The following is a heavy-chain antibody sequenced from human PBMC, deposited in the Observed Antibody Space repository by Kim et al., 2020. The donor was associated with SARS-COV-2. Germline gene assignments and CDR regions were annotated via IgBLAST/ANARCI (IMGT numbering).Heavy chain of an antibody. CDR1: GYSISSGYY. J-gene: IGHJ6*02. CDR3: ARDFPPRFKWYSSGLYGMDV. D-gene: IGHD6-25*01. Sequence: SETLSLTCTVSGYSISSGYYWGWIRQPPGKGLEWIGSIYHSGSTYYNPSLKSRVTISVDTSKNQFSLKLSSVTAADTAVYYCARDFPPRFKWYSSGLYGMDVWGPGKTVTVSS. V-gene: IGHV4-38-2*02. CDR2: IYHSGST.